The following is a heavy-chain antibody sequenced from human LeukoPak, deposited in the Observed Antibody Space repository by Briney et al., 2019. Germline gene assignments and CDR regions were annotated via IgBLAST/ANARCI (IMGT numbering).Heavy chain of an antibody. D-gene: IGHD3-22*01. CDR3: AKAGVEDYDSSGYYEPDY. CDR1: GFTFSSYA. J-gene: IGHJ4*02. Sequence: GGSLRLSCAASGFTFSSYAMSWVRQAPGKGLEWVSAISGSGGSTYYADSVKGRFTISRDNSKNTLYLQMNSLRAEDTAVYYCAKAGVEDYDSSGYYEPDYWGQGTLVTVSS. CDR2: ISGSGGST. V-gene: IGHV3-23*01.